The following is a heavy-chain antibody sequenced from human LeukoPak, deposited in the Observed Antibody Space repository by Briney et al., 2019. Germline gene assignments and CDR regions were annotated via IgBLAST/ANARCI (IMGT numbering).Heavy chain of an antibody. CDR3: ARDLKGFDY. J-gene: IGHJ4*02. CDR1: GFSFSFYM. V-gene: IGHV3-7*01. Sequence: GGSLRLSCAASGFSFSFYMMGWVRQAPGKGLEWVADIKQDGSETFYVDSVKGRFVISRDNAENSLYLQMNSLRADDTADYYCARDLKGFDYWGQGALVTVSS. CDR2: IKQDGSET.